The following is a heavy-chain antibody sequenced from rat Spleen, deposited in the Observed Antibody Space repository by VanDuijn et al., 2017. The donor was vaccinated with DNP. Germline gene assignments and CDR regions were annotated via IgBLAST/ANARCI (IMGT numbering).Heavy chain of an antibody. V-gene: IGHV5-19*01. D-gene: IGHD1-11*01. CDR2: INSNGGST. Sequence: EVQLVGSGGGLVQSGRSLKLSCAASGFTFSYYGMAWVRQAPKKGLEWVASINSNGGSTSYRDSVKGRFTISRDNAKSTLYLQMDSLRSEDTATYYCATEGTEAYFDSWGLGVTVTVSS. CDR3: ATEGTEAYFDS. CDR1: GFTFSYYG. J-gene: IGHJ2*01.